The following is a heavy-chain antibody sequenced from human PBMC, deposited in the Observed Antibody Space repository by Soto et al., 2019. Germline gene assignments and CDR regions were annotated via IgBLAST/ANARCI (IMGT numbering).Heavy chain of an antibody. Sequence: QITLKESGPTLVKPTQTLTLTCTFSGFSLSTSGVGVGWIRQTQGKALEWLALIYWNDDKRYSPSLKSRLTITKDTSKSRVVLTMTNMDPVDTATYYCAHSRLRCRWGGIDYWGQGTLVTVSS. CDR2: IYWNDDK. V-gene: IGHV2-5*01. CDR1: GFSLSTSGVG. J-gene: IGHJ4*02. CDR3: AHSRLRCRWGGIDY. D-gene: IGHD3-10*01.